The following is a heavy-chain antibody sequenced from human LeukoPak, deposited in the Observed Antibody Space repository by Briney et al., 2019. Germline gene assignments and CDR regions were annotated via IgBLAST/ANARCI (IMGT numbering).Heavy chain of an antibody. CDR2: IYYSGST. V-gene: IGHV4-39*01. CDR3: ARHPRRSPLCWFDP. Sequence: PSETLSLTCTVSGGSISSGDYYWSWIRQPPGKGLEWIGSIYYSGSTYYNPSLKSRVTISVDTSKNQFSLKLSSVTAADTAVYYCARHPRRSPLCWFDPWGQGTLVTVSS. CDR1: GGSISSGDYY. D-gene: IGHD1-26*01. J-gene: IGHJ5*02.